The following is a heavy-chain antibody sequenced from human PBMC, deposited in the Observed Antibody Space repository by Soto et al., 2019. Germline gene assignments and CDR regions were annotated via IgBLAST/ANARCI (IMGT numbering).Heavy chain of an antibody. V-gene: IGHV4-30-2*01. Sequence: ASETLSLTCAVSGGSISSGGYSWSWIRQPPGKGLEWIGYIYHSGSTYYNPSLKSRVTISVDRSKNQFSLKLSSVTAADTAVYYCARTLRITGDNWFDPWGQGTLVTVSS. CDR3: ARTLRITGDNWFDP. CDR1: GGSISSGGYS. J-gene: IGHJ5*02. CDR2: IYHSGST. D-gene: IGHD3-16*01.